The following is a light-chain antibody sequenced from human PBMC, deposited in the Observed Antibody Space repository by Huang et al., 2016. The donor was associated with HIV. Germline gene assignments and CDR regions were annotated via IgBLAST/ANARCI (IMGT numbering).Light chain of an antibody. Sequence: DIVMTQSPLSLAVTPGEPASISCRSSQSLLDSNGYSYLDWYLQKPGQSPQLLIYLGSNRASGVPDRFRGSGSGSGTDFTLKISRVEAEDVGVYYCMQGLQSRPGTFGQGTKLEIK. J-gene: IGKJ2*02. CDR1: QSLLDSNGYSY. CDR2: LGS. CDR3: MQGLQSRPGT. V-gene: IGKV2-28*01.